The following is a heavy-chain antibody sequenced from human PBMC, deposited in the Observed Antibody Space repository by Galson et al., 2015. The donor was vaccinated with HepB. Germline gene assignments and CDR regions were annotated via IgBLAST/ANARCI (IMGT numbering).Heavy chain of an antibody. D-gene: IGHD2-15*01. CDR1: GFTFSDYY. CDR3: ARPPGSTRDDASDI. V-gene: IGHV3-11*01. Sequence: SLRLSCAVSGFTFSDYYMSWIRQAPGKGLEWVSYISSSGSTIYYADSVKGRFTISRDNAKNSLSLQMNSLRAEDTAVYYCARPPGSTRDDASDIWRQGTMVTVSS. J-gene: IGHJ3*02. CDR2: ISSSGSTI.